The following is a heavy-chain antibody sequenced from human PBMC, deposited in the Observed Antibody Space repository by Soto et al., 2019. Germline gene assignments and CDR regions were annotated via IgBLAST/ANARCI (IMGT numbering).Heavy chain of an antibody. D-gene: IGHD1-26*01. CDR3: AGYIEWELLLELDY. CDR2: IYYSGST. J-gene: IGHJ4*02. V-gene: IGHV4-39*01. Sequence: SLPMCVTCSVAGGSIGSSGGYRGRKSQPPGKGLEWIGSIYYSGSTYYNPSLKSRVTISVDTSKNQFSLKLSPVTAADTAVYYCAGYIEWELLLELDYWGQGTLVTVSS. CDR1: GGSIGSSGGY.